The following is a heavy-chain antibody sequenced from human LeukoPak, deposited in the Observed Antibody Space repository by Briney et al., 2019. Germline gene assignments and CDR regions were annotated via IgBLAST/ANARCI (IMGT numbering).Heavy chain of an antibody. D-gene: IGHD2/OR15-2a*01. J-gene: IGHJ3*02. CDR1: GGSFSGYY. V-gene: IGHV4-34*01. CDR3: ARDSTALGAFDI. Sequence: SETLSLTCAVYGGSFSGYYWSWIRQPPGKGLEWIGEINYSGSTNYNPSLKSRVTISVDTSKNQFSLKLSSVTAADTAVYYCARDSTALGAFDIWGQGTMVTVSS. CDR2: INYSGST.